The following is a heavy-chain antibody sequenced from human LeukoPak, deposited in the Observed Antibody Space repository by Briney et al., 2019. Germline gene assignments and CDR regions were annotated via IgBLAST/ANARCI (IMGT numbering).Heavy chain of an antibody. V-gene: IGHV4-39*07. Sequence: SETLSLTCTVSGGSISSGDYYWSWIRQPPGKGLEWIGEINHSGSTNYNPSLKSRVTISVDTSKNQFSLKLSSVTAADTAVYYCARGKGYSYGPKYLDYWGQGTLVTVSS. CDR2: INHSGST. D-gene: IGHD5-18*01. J-gene: IGHJ4*02. CDR1: GGSISSGDYY. CDR3: ARGKGYSYGPKYLDY.